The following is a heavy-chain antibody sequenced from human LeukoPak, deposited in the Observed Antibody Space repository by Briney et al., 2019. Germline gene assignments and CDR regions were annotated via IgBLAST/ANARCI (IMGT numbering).Heavy chain of an antibody. CDR3: ARAGTVTMVLYYYYGMDV. Sequence: GASVKVSCKASGGTFSSYAISWVRQAPGQGLEWMGRIIPILGIANYAQKFQGRVTITADKSTSTAYMELSSLRSEDTAVYYCARAGTVTMVLYYYYGMDVWGQGTTVTVSS. CDR2: IIPILGIA. D-gene: IGHD4-11*01. CDR1: GGTFSSYA. J-gene: IGHJ6*02. V-gene: IGHV1-69*04.